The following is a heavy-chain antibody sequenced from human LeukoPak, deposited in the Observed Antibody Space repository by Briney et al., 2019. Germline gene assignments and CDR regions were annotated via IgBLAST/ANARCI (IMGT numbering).Heavy chain of an antibody. Sequence: PGRSLRLSCAVPEFTFSHFAMHWVRQAPGKGLEWVAVVSSHGNDGYYADSVKGRFTISRDNSKNTLYLQIDSLRAEDTAIYYCTRDAYNFNDFDYWGQGTLVTVSS. J-gene: IGHJ4*02. CDR3: TRDAYNFNDFDY. CDR1: EFTFSHFA. D-gene: IGHD5-24*01. V-gene: IGHV3-30*01. CDR2: VSSHGNDG.